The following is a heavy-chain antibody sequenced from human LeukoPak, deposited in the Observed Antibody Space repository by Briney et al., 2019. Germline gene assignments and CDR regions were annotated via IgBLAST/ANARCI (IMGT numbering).Heavy chain of an antibody. CDR2: VHYNGAT. Sequence: SESLSLTCTVSGGSVTSRTYYWGWVRQPPGKGLERVGVVHYNGATYYDPSLKSRVTMSIDTSENQFSLKVTSVTAADTAVYYCARRRVAATAGWFDPWGQGTLVTVSS. V-gene: IGHV4-39*01. D-gene: IGHD2-15*01. CDR3: ARRRVAATAGWFDP. CDR1: GGSVTSRTYY. J-gene: IGHJ5*02.